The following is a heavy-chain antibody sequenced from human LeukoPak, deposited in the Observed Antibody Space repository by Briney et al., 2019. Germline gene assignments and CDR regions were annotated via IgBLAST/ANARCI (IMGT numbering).Heavy chain of an antibody. CDR3: AKDGGLWVSAHWGDS. J-gene: IGHJ4*02. V-gene: IGHV3-23*01. CDR1: GFPFGSYA. Sequence: GGSLRLSCAASGFPFGSYAMSWVRQAPGKGLEWVASINIRGGGTYYADSVRGRFTISRDNSKNTLYLQMNSLRAEDTAVYYCAKDGGLWVSAHWGDSWGRGTLVTVSS. CDR2: INIRGGGT. D-gene: IGHD7-27*01.